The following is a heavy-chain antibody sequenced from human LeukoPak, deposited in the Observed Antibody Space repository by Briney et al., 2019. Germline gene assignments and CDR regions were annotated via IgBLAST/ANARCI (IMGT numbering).Heavy chain of an antibody. CDR3: ARDDEWELPFDY. Sequence: ASVKVSCKASGYTFTGYYMHWVRQAPGQGLEWMGRINPNSGGTNYAQKLQGRVTMARDTSISTAYMELSRLRSDDTAVYYCARDDEWELPFDYWGQGTLVTVSS. J-gene: IGHJ4*02. V-gene: IGHV1-2*06. CDR1: GYTFTGYY. D-gene: IGHD1-26*01. CDR2: INPNSGGT.